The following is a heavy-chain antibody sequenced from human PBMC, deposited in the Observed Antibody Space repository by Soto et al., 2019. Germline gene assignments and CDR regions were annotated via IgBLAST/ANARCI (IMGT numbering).Heavy chain of an antibody. J-gene: IGHJ3*02. CDR1: GGSISSSSYY. CDR2: IYYSLST. CDR3: ARYCSQSRPDAFEI. D-gene: IGHD2-15*01. V-gene: IGHV4-39*01. Sequence: SETLSLTCTVSGGSISSSSYYWGWIRQPPWMGLDWFGIIYYSLSTYYNPSLKSRVTISVDTYEFQFALKFSFVIAADTALFYWARYCSQSRPDAFEIWGQGTRVT.